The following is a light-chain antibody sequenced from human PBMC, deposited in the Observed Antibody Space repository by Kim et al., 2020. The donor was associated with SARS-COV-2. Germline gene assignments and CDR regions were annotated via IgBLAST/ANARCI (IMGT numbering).Light chain of an antibody. Sequence: ASVGDRVTITCWASQTINSHLNWFQQKAGKAPKLLIFGASTLQSDVPSRFRGSGSGTDFTLTISRLQPEDFATYFCQQSHSDPPTFGQGTKVDIK. CDR1: QTINSH. V-gene: IGKV1-39*01. CDR2: GAS. J-gene: IGKJ1*01. CDR3: QQSHSDPPT.